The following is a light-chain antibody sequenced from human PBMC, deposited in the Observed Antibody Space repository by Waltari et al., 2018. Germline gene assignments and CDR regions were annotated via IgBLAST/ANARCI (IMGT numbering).Light chain of an antibody. CDR3: GTWDGSLSAL. J-gene: IGLJ2*01. Sequence: QSVLTQPPSVSAAPGQTVTISCSGSSSDIGNNYVSWYQQLPGTAPKHLIYDKKKRPSGIPDRFFGSKSGTSATLGITGLQTGDEADYYCGTWDGSLSALFGGGTKLTVL. V-gene: IGLV1-51*01. CDR2: DKK. CDR1: SSDIGNNY.